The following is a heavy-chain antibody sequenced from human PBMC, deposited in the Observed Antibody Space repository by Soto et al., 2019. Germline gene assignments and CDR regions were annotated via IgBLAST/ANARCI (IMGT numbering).Heavy chain of an antibody. D-gene: IGHD3-3*01. CDR2: IWYDGSNK. CDR3: AREANYDFWSGYYSTSVYYYGMDA. J-gene: IGHJ6*02. Sequence: PVGSLRLSCAASGFTFSSYGMHWVRQAPGKGLEWVAVIWYDGSNKYYADSVKGRFTISRDNSKNTLYLQMNSLRAEDTAVYYCAREANYDFWSGYYSTSVYYYGMDAWGQGTLVTVSS. CDR1: GFTFSSYG. V-gene: IGHV3-33*01.